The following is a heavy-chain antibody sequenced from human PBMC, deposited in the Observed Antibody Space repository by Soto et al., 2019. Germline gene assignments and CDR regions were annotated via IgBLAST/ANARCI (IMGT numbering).Heavy chain of an antibody. CDR3: AAVIPHTPYNSPHYFDH. CDR1: VGTFRNYA. J-gene: IGHJ4*02. CDR2: IIPLFATS. V-gene: IGHV1-69*13. Sequence: SVKVSFKASVGTFRNYAITWVRQAPGQGLEWMGGIIPLFATSNYAQKFLGRLTFTADESAGTAYMELSSLRSEDTAVYYCAAVIPHTPYNSPHYFDHWGQGTLVTVSS. D-gene: IGHD1-20*01.